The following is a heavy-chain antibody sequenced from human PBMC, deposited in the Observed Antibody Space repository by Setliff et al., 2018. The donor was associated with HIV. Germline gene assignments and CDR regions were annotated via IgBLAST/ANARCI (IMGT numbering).Heavy chain of an antibody. J-gene: IGHJ3*02. CDR3: ARSPARVVVPYGGAFDI. Sequence: SETLSLTCTVSGGSISSGSYYWSWIRQPAGQGLEWIGHIYASDSSGSTNYNPSLKSRVTISLDTSKNQFSLKLSSVTAADTAVYYCARSPARVVVPYGGAFDIWGQGTMVTVS. CDR2: IYASDSSGST. CDR1: GGSISSGSYY. V-gene: IGHV4-61*09. D-gene: IGHD2-15*01.